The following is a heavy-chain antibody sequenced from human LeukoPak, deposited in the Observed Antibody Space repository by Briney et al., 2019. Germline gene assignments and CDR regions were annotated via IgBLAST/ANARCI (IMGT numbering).Heavy chain of an antibody. D-gene: IGHD3-22*01. CDR2: IKQDGSEK. J-gene: IGHJ4*02. V-gene: IGHV3-7*04. CDR3: ARGEYYYEGGY. CDR1: GLTFSSYW. Sequence: GGSLRLSCAASGLTFSSYWMSWVRQAPGKGLEWVANIKQDGSEKYYADSVKGRFTISRDNAKNSLFLQMNSLSAEDTAVYYCARGEYYYEGGYWSQGTLVTVSS.